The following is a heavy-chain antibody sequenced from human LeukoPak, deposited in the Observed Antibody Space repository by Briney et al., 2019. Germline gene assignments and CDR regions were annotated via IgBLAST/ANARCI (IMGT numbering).Heavy chain of an antibody. CDR3: ARRYGYYDSSGYYSTYYFDY. D-gene: IGHD3-22*01. CDR2: INHSGST. Sequence: SETLSLTCAVYGGSFSGYYWSWIRQPPGKGLEWIGEINHSGSTNYNPSLKSRVTISVDKSKNQFSLKLSSVTAADTAVYYCARRYGYYDSSGYYSTYYFDYWGQGTLVTVSS. J-gene: IGHJ4*02. V-gene: IGHV4-34*01. CDR1: GGSFSGYY.